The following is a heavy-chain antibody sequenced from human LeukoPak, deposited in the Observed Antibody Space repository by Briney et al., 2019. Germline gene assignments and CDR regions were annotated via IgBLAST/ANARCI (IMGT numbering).Heavy chain of an antibody. Sequence: ASVKVSCKASGGTFSSYAISCVRQAPVQGLEWMGGIIPIFGTANYAQKFQGRVTITADKSTSTAYMELSSLRSEDTAVYYCARQGKMATSHAFDIWGQGTMVTVSS. CDR1: GGTFSSYA. V-gene: IGHV1-69*06. CDR3: ARQGKMATSHAFDI. CDR2: IIPIFGTA. D-gene: IGHD5-24*01. J-gene: IGHJ3*02.